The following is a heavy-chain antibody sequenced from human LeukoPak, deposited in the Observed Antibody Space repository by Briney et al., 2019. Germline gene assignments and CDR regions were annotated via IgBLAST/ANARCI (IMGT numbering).Heavy chain of an antibody. CDR3: ARDIRGIAAVGTGDY. V-gene: IGHV4-30-4*08. CDR2: IYYSGST. Sequence: SETLFLTCTVSGGSISSYYWSWIRQHPGKGLEWIGYIYYSGSTYYNPSLKSRVTISVDTSKNQFSLKLSSVTAADTAVYYCARDIRGIAAVGTGDYWGQGTLVTVSS. D-gene: IGHD6-13*01. J-gene: IGHJ4*02. CDR1: GGSISSYY.